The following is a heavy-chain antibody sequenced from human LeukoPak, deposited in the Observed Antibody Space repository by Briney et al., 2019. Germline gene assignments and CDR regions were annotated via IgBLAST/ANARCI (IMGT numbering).Heavy chain of an antibody. J-gene: IGHJ6*02. D-gene: IGHD2-15*01. CDR1: GGSISSSSYY. CDR2: IYYSGST. V-gene: IGHV4-39*07. Sequence: SETLSLTCTVSGGSISSSSYYWGWIRQPPGKGLEWIGSIYYSGSTYYNPSLKSRVTISVDTSKNQFSLKLSSVTAADTAVYYCARYCSGGSCYAKYYYYYYGMDVWGQGTTVTVSS. CDR3: ARYCSGGSCYAKYYYYYYGMDV.